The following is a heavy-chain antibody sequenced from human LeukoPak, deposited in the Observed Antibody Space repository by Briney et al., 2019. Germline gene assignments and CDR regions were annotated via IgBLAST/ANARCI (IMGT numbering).Heavy chain of an antibody. CDR1: GYTFTSYA. Sequence: ASVKVSCNASGYTFTSYAMHWVRQAPGQRLEWMGWINAGNGNTKYSQKFQGRVTITRDTSASTAYMELSSLRSEDTAVYYCARENDSSGYLGPVGAFDIWGQGTMVTVSS. CDR2: INAGNGNT. V-gene: IGHV1-3*01. J-gene: IGHJ3*02. CDR3: ARENDSSGYLGPVGAFDI. D-gene: IGHD3-22*01.